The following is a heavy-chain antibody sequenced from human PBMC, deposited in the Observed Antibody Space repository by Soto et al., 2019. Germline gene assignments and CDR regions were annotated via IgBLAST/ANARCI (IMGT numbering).Heavy chain of an antibody. CDR2: INAGNGNT. CDR3: ARRSVGSDFWSGYYPFDY. CDR1: GYTFTSYA. V-gene: IGHV1-3*01. Sequence: ASVKVSCKASGYTFTSYAMHWVRQAPGQRLEWMGWINAGNGNTKYSQKFQGRVTITRDTSASTAYMELSSLRSEDTAVYYCARRSVGSDFWSGYYPFDYWGQGTLVTVSS. D-gene: IGHD3-3*01. J-gene: IGHJ4*02.